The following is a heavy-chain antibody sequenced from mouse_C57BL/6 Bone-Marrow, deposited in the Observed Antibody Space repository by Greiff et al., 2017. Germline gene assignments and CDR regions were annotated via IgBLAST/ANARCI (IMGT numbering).Heavy chain of an antibody. D-gene: IGHD1-1*01. J-gene: IGHJ2*01. CDR2: IDPSDSYT. CDR1: GYTFTSYW. CDR3: ARWYYYGSVDY. Sequence: QVQLQQSGAELVKPGASVKLSCKASGYTFTSYWMQWVKQRPGQGLEWIGEIDPSDSYTNYNQKFKGKATLTVDTSSSTAYMQLSSLTSEDSAVYYCARWYYYGSVDYWGQGTTLTVSS. V-gene: IGHV1-50*01.